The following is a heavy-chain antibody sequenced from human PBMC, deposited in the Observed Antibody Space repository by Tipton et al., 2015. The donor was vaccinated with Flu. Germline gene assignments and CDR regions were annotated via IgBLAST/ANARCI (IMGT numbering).Heavy chain of an antibody. D-gene: IGHD2-15*01. CDR1: DGSITSGGSY. J-gene: IGHJ4*02. CDR2: IYYSRGT. V-gene: IGHV4-31*02. CDR3: ARAVGYDRGYYFDS. Sequence: LRLSCNVSDGSITSGGSYWTWIRQHPGKGLEWIGFIYYSRGTYYNPSLKSRTTISIDTSKNQFSLQLTSVTAADTAIYYCARAVGYDRGYYFDSWGQGTLVTVSS.